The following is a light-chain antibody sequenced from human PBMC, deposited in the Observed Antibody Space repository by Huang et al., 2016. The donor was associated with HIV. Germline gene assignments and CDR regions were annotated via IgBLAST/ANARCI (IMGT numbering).Light chain of an antibody. CDR3: QQSAVTPRT. J-gene: IGKJ2*01. Sequence: DIQITQSPSSLSASVGDRVTITCRASQNINRYLNWYKQQPGKAPKLLISGASKLQSGVPSSCSGSCAGTHFTLASSSLQPEDSATYYCQQSAVTPRTFGQGTKLEI. CDR1: QNINRY. CDR2: GAS. V-gene: IGKV1-39*01.